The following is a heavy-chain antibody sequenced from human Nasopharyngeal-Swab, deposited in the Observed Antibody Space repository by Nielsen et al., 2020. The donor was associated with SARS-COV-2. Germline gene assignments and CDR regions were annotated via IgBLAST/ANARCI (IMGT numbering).Heavy chain of an antibody. Sequence: GASLKISCAASGFTFSRYWMHWVRQAPGKGLVWVSRTDENARTTNYADSVKGRFTISRDNAKNTLYLQMNSLRVEDTGLYYCARDVAGADSAWGQGTLVTVSS. V-gene: IGHV3-74*01. CDR1: GFTFSRYW. CDR2: TDENARTT. J-gene: IGHJ5*02. CDR3: ARDVAGADSA. D-gene: IGHD2-21*01.